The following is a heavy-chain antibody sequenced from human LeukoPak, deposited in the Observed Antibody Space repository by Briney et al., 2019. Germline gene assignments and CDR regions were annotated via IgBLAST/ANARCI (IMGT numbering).Heavy chain of an antibody. CDR2: VDPEDGET. J-gene: IGHJ4*02. V-gene: IGHV1-69-2*01. CDR1: GYTFTSYG. Sequence: ASVKVSCKASGYTFTSYGISWVQQAPGKGLEWMGLVDPEDGETIYAEKFQGRVTITADTSTDTAYMELSSLRSEDTAVYYCARDFPVYWGQGTLVTVSS. CDR3: ARDFPVY.